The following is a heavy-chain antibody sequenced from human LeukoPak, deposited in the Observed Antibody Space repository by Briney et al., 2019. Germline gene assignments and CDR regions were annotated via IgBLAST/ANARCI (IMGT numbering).Heavy chain of an antibody. CDR3: ARDVAGSKYFQH. J-gene: IGHJ1*01. Sequence: SVKVSCKASGGTFSSYAISWVRQAPGQGLEWMGRIIPILGIANYAQKFQGRVTTTADKSTSTAYMELSSLRSEDTAVYYCARDVAGSKYFQHWGQGTLVTVSS. CDR1: GGTFSSYA. V-gene: IGHV1-69*04. CDR2: IIPILGIA. D-gene: IGHD6-19*01.